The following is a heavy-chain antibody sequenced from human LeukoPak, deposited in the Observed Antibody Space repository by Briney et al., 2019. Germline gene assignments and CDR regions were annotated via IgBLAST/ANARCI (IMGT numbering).Heavy chain of an antibody. CDR3: AREYYDFWSGGSIPYFDY. V-gene: IGHV1-69*01. D-gene: IGHD3-3*01. CDR1: GGTFSSYA. Sequence: SVKVSCKASGGTFSSYAISWVRQAPGQGLEWMGGIIPIFGTANYAQKFQVRVTITADESTSTAYMELSSLRSEDTAVYYCAREYYDFWSGGSIPYFDYWGQGTLVTVSS. J-gene: IGHJ4*02. CDR2: IIPIFGTA.